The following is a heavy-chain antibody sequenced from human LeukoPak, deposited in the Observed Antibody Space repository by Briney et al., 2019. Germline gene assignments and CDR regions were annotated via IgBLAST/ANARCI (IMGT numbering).Heavy chain of an antibody. CDR2: IKQDGSEK. D-gene: IGHD3-3*01. CDR1: GFTFSSYW. CDR3: AGLRYYDFWSGYY. J-gene: IGHJ4*02. Sequence: GGSLRLSCAASGFTFSSYWMSWVRQAPGKGLEWVANIKQDGSEKYYVDSVKGRFTISRDNAKNSQYLQMNSLRAEDTAVYYCAGLRYYDFWSGYYWGQGTLVTVSS. V-gene: IGHV3-7*01.